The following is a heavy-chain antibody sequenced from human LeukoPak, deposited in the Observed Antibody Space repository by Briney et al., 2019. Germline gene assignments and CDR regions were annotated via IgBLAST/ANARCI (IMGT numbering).Heavy chain of an antibody. CDR1: AFIFSSYE. V-gene: IGHV3-48*03. CDR3: ARHKGKNDPFDI. CDR2: ISTSGSTM. J-gene: IGHJ3*02. Sequence: PGGSLRLSCAASAFIFSSYEMNWVRQAPGKGLEWVSYISTSGSTMYYADSVKGRFTISRDNSKNTVYPQMNSLRAEDTAVYYCARHKGKNDPFDIWGQGTMVTVSS.